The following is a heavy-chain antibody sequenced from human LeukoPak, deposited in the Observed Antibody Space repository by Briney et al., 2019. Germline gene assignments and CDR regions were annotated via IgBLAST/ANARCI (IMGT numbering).Heavy chain of an antibody. J-gene: IGHJ5*02. CDR3: AKVSAHTNDFWSGSPSTGPFDN. CDR2: ITGSGDKT. CDR1: GFTFRSYV. D-gene: IGHD3-3*01. Sequence: GGSLRLSCAASGFTFRSYVLPWVRQAPGKGLEWVSGITGSGDKTVYADSMKGRFTISRDNAKNTLYLQLNRLRAEDTAVYFCAKVSAHTNDFWSGSPSTGPFDNWGQGTLVTVSS. V-gene: IGHV3-23*01.